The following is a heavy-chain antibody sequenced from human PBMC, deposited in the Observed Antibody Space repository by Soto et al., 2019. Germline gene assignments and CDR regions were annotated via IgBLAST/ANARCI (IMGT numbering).Heavy chain of an antibody. J-gene: IGHJ4*02. V-gene: IGHV1-69*01. D-gene: IGHD6-13*01. CDR2: IIPIFGIK. CDR3: AKEAGDH. CDR1: VCTFNTYA. Sequence: QMQLVQSGAEVKERGSSVKISCKTSVCTFNTYALTWVRQAPGQGLEWIGGIIPIFGIKNVAQRFQGRVTINADESLTTAYMEMTSLRSDDTAVYYCAKEAGDHWGQGTLVTVSS.